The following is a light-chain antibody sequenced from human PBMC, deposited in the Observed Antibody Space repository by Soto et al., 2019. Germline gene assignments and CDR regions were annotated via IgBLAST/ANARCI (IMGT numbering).Light chain of an antibody. J-gene: IGKJ4*01. CDR1: QSVAKNY. CDR2: YAS. CDR3: QQYARSPLT. V-gene: IGKV3-20*01. Sequence: EIVLTQSPGTLSLSPGERASLSCRASQSVAKNYLAWYQQKPGQALRLLISYASSRATGIPDRFSGSGSGTDFTLSISRLEAEDFAVYFCQQYARSPLTFGGGTKVEIK.